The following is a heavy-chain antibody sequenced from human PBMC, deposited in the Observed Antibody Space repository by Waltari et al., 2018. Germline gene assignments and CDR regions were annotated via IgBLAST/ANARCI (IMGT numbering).Heavy chain of an antibody. CDR2: INHSGST. Sequence: QVQLQQWGAGLLKPSETLSLTCAVYGGSFSGYYWSWIRQPPGKGLEWIGEINHSGSTNYNPSLKSRVTISVDTSKNQFSLKLSSVTAADTAVYYCARGGRLLYYYYYMDVWGKGTTVTVSS. J-gene: IGHJ6*03. D-gene: IGHD2-15*01. V-gene: IGHV4-34*01. CDR3: ARGGRLLYYYYYMDV. CDR1: GGSFSGYY.